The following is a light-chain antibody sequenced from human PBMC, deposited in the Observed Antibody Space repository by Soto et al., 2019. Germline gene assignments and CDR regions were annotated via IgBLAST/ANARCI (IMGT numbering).Light chain of an antibody. CDR3: QHYDDSPPRYT. CDR2: GAS. Sequence: EIVLTQSPATLSLSPGERATLSCRASQSVSSSNLAWYQQKPGQAPRLVISGASSRAAGLPDRFSGSGSGTEFTLTISRLEPEDFAVYYCQHYDDSPPRYTFGQGTKLEIK. V-gene: IGKV3-20*01. CDR1: QSVSSSN. J-gene: IGKJ2*01.